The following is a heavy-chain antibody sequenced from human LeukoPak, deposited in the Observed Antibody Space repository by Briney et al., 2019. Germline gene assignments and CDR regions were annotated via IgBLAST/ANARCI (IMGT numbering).Heavy chain of an antibody. Sequence: ASVKVSCKASGYTFTSYGISWVRQAPGQGLEWMGWISAYNGNTNYAQKLQGRVTMTTDTSTSTAYMELRSLRSDDTAVYYCARDFMYCSSTSCYSYYYMDVWGKGNTVTVSS. J-gene: IGHJ6*03. D-gene: IGHD2-2*02. CDR3: ARDFMYCSSTSCYSYYYMDV. V-gene: IGHV1-18*01. CDR2: ISAYNGNT. CDR1: GYTFTSYG.